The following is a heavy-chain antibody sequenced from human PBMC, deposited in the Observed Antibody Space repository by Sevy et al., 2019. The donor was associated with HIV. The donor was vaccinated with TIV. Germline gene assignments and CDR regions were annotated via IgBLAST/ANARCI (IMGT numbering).Heavy chain of an antibody. J-gene: IGHJ4*02. CDR3: ARVAVEYCTNDCYHRFDH. D-gene: IGHD2-8*01. CDR2: ISYDGNYK. CDR1: GFTFPIYS. V-gene: IGHV3-30*04. Sequence: GGSLRLSCVASGFTFPIYSVLWVRQAPGKGLEWLTLISYDGNYKYYADSVKGRFTISRDNSNNNLYLQMSSLRIEDRALYFCARVAVEYCTNDCYHRFDHWGLGTLVTVSS.